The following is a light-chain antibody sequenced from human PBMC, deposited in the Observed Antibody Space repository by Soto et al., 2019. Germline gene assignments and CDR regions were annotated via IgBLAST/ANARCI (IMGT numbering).Light chain of an antibody. CDR2: SNN. Sequence: QAVVTQPPSASGTPGQRVTISCSGSSSNIGINTVNWYQQLPGTAPKVLMYSNNQRPSGVPDRFSGSKSGTSASLAISGLQSEDEADYYCAAWDDSLNGWVFGGGTKLTVL. V-gene: IGLV1-44*01. J-gene: IGLJ3*02. CDR1: SSNIGINT. CDR3: AAWDDSLNGWV.